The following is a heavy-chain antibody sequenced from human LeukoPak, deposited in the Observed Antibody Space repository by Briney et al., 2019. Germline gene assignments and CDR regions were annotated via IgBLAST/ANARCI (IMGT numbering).Heavy chain of an antibody. J-gene: IGHJ6*03. D-gene: IGHD1-26*01. CDR1: GYSFTSYW. V-gene: IGHV5-51*07. Sequence: GESLKISCKGSGYSFTSYWIGWAHQMPGKGLEWMGIIYPGDSDTRYSPSFQGQVTISADKSISTAYLQWSSLKASDTAMYYCARQGGEHYYYYYMDVWGKGTTVTVSS. CDR2: IYPGDSDT. CDR3: ARQGGEHYYYYYMDV.